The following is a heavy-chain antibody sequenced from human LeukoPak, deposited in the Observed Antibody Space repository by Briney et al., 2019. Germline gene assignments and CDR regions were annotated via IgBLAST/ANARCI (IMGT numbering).Heavy chain of an antibody. J-gene: IGHJ4*02. CDR3: ARPWWELLGGFDY. V-gene: IGHV4-34*01. CDR1: GGSFSGYY. D-gene: IGHD1-26*01. CDR2: INHSGST. Sequence: PSETLSLTCAVYGGSFSGYYWSWIRQPPRKGLEWIGEINHSGSTYYNPSLKSRVTISVDTSKNQFSLKLSSVTAADTAVYYCARPWWELLGGFDYWGQGTLVTVSS.